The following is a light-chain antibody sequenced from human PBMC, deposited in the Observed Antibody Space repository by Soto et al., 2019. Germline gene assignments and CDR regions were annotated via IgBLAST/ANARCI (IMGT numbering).Light chain of an antibody. V-gene: IGKV3-15*01. CDR1: QGIGDT. J-gene: IGKJ4*01. CDR2: DTS. CDR3: QPYNNWPLT. Sequence: DIVMTQTPPSLPVTPGEPASISCRASQGIGDTLAWYQHKPGQTPRLLIYDTSTRATGVPARFSGSRSGPEFTLTINSLQSEDFAIYYCQPYNNWPLTFGGGTKVDIK.